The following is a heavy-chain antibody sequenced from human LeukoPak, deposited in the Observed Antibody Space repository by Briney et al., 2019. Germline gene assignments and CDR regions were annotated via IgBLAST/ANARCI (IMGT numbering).Heavy chain of an antibody. CDR1: GYTFTSYD. D-gene: IGHD3-3*01. CDR3: ARAFSTTIFGVVIGYYYGMDV. Sequence: ASVKVSCKASGYTFTSYDINWVRQATGQGLEWTGWMNPNSGNTGYAQKFQGRVTMTRNTSISTAYMELSSLRSEDTAVYYCARAFSTTIFGVVIGYYYGMDVWGQGTTVTVSS. CDR2: MNPNSGNT. V-gene: IGHV1-8*01. J-gene: IGHJ6*02.